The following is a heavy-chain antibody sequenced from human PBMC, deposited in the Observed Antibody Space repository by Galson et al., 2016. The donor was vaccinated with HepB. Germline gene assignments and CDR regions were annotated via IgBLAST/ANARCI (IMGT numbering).Heavy chain of an antibody. J-gene: IGHJ6*02. CDR3: ARGLIIDYYSNGMDV. D-gene: IGHD3-10*01. CDR2: ISSTGIYI. CDR1: GFTFSSST. V-gene: IGHV3-21*01. Sequence: SLRLSCAASGFTFSSSTMNWVRQAPGKGLEWVASISSTGIYIYYADSLKGRFTISRDNAKSSLYLQMNSLRAEDTAVYYCARGLIIDYYSNGMDVWGQGTTVTVSS.